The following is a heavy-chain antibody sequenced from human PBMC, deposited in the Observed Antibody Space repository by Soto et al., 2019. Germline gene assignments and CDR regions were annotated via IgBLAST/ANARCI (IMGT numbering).Heavy chain of an antibody. Sequence: SETLSLTCTVSGGSISSGDYYWSWIRQPPGKGLEWIGYIYYSGSTYYNPSPKSRVTVSVDTSKNQFSLKLSSVTAADTAVYYCARDKITGLFDYWGQGTLVTVSS. CDR2: IYYSGST. CDR3: ARDKITGLFDY. J-gene: IGHJ4*02. V-gene: IGHV4-30-4*01. CDR1: GGSISSGDYY. D-gene: IGHD2-8*02.